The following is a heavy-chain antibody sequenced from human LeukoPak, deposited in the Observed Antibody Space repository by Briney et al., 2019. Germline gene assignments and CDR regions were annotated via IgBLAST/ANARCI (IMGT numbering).Heavy chain of an antibody. J-gene: IGHJ3*02. CDR2: IRYDGSNK. CDR1: GFTFSSYG. V-gene: IGHV3-30*02. Sequence: WGSLRLSCAASGFTFSSYGMHWVRQVPGKGLEWVAFIRYDGSNKYYADSVKGRFTISRDNSKNTLYLQMNSLRAEDTAVYYCAKCAGSSGSYWARAFDIWGQGTMVTVSS. D-gene: IGHD1-26*01. CDR3: AKCAGSSGSYWARAFDI.